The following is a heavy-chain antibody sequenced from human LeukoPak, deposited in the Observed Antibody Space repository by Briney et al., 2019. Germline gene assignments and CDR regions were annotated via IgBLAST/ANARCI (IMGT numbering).Heavy chain of an antibody. Sequence: GGSLRLSCAASGFTFSNYAMSWVRQAPGKGLEWVSAIRGSGGSTNYADSVKGRFAISRDNSKNTLYLQMNSLRAEDTAVYYCARQAVAAVEYFQHWGQGTLVTVSS. V-gene: IGHV3-23*01. J-gene: IGHJ1*01. CDR1: GFTFSNYA. CDR3: ARQAVAAVEYFQH. CDR2: IRGSGGST. D-gene: IGHD6-19*01.